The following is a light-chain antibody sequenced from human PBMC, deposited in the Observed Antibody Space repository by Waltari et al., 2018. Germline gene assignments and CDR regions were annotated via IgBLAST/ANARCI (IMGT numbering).Light chain of an antibody. V-gene: IGKV1-17*01. J-gene: IGKJ5*01. CDR2: TAS. Sequence: DIQMTQSPSSLSASVGDRVPITCRASEDIGNDLGWYQQKPGKAPIRLIYTASTLQSGVPSRFSGSGSGTEFTLTISSLQPEDFATYYCLQHNDYPVTFGQGTRLEI. CDR1: EDIGND. CDR3: LQHNDYPVT.